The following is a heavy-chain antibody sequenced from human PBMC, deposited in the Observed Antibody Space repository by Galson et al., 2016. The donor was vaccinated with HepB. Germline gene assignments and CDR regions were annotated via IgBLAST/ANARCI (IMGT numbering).Heavy chain of an antibody. J-gene: IGHJ6*02. CDR1: GFSLSSDN. CDR3: AKDRTYFYQSASFYGMDV. CDR2: ISSSSIYI. V-gene: IGHV3-21*01. Sequence: SLRLSCAASGFSLSSDNMNWVRQAPGKGLEWVASISSSSIYIYYAGSVKGRFTISRDNAKNSLYLEMNSLSAEDTAVYYCAKDRTYFYQSASFYGMDVWGQGTTVTVSS. D-gene: IGHD2/OR15-2a*01.